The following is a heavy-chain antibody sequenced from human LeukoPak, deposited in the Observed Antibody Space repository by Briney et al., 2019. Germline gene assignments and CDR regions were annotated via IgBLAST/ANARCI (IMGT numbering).Heavy chain of an antibody. CDR2: ISGSGGST. CDR1: GFTFSSYA. V-gene: IGHV3-23*01. CDR3: AKSLVVTARGLYYFYY. J-gene: IGHJ4*02. Sequence: GGSLRLSCAASGFTFSSYAMRWVRQAPGKGLEWVSAISGSGGSTYYADSVKGRFTISRDNSKNTLYLQMNSLRAEDTAVYYCAKSLVVTARGLYYFYYWGQGTLVTVSS. D-gene: IGHD2-21*02.